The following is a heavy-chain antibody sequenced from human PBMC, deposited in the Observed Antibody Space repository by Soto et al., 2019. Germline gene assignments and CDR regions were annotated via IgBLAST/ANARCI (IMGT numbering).Heavy chain of an antibody. Sequence: SVKVSCKASGGTFSSYTISWVRQAPGQGLEWMGRIIPIFDITNYAQKFQDRVTITADESTSTVYMKVSSLRSEDTAVYYCARDLELERGFDYWGQGTLVTVSS. CDR3: ARDLELERGFDY. D-gene: IGHD1-1*01. CDR1: GGTFSSYT. CDR2: IIPIFDIT. V-gene: IGHV1-69*13. J-gene: IGHJ4*02.